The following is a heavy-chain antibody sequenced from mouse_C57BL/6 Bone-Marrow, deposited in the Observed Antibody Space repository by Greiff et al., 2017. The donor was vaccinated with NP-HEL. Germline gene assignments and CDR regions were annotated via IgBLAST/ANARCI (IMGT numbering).Heavy chain of an antibody. CDR1: GYTFTSYW. Sequence: VKLQQPGAELVRPGSSVKLSCKASGYTFTSYWMHWVKQRPIQGLEWIGNIDPSDSETHYNQKFKDKATLTVDKSSSTAYMQLSSLTSEDSAVYYCARWLPRVYAMDYWGQGTSVTVSS. CDR3: ARWLPRVYAMDY. V-gene: IGHV1-52*01. J-gene: IGHJ4*01. D-gene: IGHD2-2*01. CDR2: IDPSDSET.